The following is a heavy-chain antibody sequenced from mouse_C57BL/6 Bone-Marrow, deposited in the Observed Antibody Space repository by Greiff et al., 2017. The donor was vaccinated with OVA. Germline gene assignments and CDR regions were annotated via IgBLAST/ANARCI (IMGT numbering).Heavy chain of an antibody. CDR1: GFTFSDYY. V-gene: IGHV5-12*01. Sequence: VESGGGFVQPGGSLKLSCAASGFTFSDYYLYWVRQTPEKWRVWVAYSCNGGGSTYYPDTVKGRFTISRDNAKNALYLQMSRLKAEDTAMYYYERPEFAYWGQGTLVTVSA. J-gene: IGHJ3*01. CDR2: SCNGGGST. CDR3: ERPEFAY.